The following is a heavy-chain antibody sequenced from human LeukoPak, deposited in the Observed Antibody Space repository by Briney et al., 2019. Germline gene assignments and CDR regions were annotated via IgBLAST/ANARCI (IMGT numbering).Heavy chain of an antibody. Sequence: ASVRVSCKASGYTFTNYHMNWVRQAPGQGLEWMGIINPSGGSTTNAQKFQGRVIMTRDMSTSTVYMELSSLRSEDTAVYFCARYGHSPFFDYWGQGTLVIVSS. CDR1: GYTFTNYH. CDR3: ARYGHSPFFDY. CDR2: INPSGGST. V-gene: IGHV1-46*01. J-gene: IGHJ4*02. D-gene: IGHD4-17*01.